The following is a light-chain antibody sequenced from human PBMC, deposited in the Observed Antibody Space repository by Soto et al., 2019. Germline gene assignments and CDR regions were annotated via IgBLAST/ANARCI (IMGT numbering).Light chain of an antibody. CDR2: DAS. Sequence: DIVLTQSPATLSLSPGERASLSCRTSQSVGRYFAWYQQKPGQAPRLLIYDASTRAPGIPARFDGSGSGTDFILAITRLEPEDFAMYYCQPRSVWPCFTFGPETSVDV. CDR3: QPRSVWPCFT. CDR1: QSVGRY. V-gene: IGKV3-11*01. J-gene: IGKJ3*01.